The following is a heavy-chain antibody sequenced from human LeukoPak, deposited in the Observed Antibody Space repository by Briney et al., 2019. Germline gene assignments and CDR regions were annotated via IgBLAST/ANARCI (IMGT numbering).Heavy chain of an antibody. D-gene: IGHD3-3*01. V-gene: IGHV3-21*01. CDR1: GFTFRTHT. J-gene: IGHJ4*02. Sequence: PGGSLRLSCTASGFTFRTHTMNWVRQAPGKGLEWVSCISSSSSDISYADSVKGRFTISRDNAKNSLYLHMSSLRAEDTAVYYCARVPGGLEWADFDYWGQGTLVTVSS. CDR3: ARVPGGLEWADFDY. CDR2: ISSSSSDI.